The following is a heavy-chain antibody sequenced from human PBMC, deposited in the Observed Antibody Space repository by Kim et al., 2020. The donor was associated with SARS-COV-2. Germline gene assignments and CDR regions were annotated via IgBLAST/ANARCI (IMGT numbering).Heavy chain of an antibody. V-gene: IGHV4-30-4*01. Sequence: SETLSLTCTVSGDSVSRGDYFWSWIRQSPGTGLEWIGYIYDSGRTNYNPSLKSRVTISVDTSKNQFSLKLSSVSAADTAVYYCARIVVAVNWIDPWGQG. CDR3: ARIVVAVNWIDP. D-gene: IGHD3-22*01. J-gene: IGHJ5*02. CDR1: GDSVSRGDYF. CDR2: IYDSGRT.